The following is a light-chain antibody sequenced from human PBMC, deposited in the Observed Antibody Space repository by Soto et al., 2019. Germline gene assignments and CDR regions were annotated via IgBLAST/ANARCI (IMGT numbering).Light chain of an antibody. J-gene: IGKJ4*01. Sequence: EIVMTQSPATLSVSPGERATLSCRASQSVSSNLAWYQQKPGQAPRLLIYGASTRATGIPARFSGSGSGTEFTLTISSLQSEDFAVYYCQQYNNLLTTFGGGTKVDIK. CDR3: QQYNNLLTT. CDR1: QSVSSN. V-gene: IGKV3-15*01. CDR2: GAS.